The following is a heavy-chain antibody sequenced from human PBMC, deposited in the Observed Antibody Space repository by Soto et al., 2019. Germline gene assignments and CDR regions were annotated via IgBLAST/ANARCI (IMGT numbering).Heavy chain of an antibody. CDR2: IIPIFGTA. V-gene: IGHV1-69*13. Sequence: GASVKVSCKASGGTFSSYAISWVRQAPGQGLEWMGGIIPIFGTANYAQKFQGRVTITADESTSAAYMELSSLRSEDTAVYYCARGYGDYVRSYYYYGMDVWGQGTTVTVSS. D-gene: IGHD4-17*01. J-gene: IGHJ6*02. CDR3: ARGYGDYVRSYYYYGMDV. CDR1: GGTFSSYA.